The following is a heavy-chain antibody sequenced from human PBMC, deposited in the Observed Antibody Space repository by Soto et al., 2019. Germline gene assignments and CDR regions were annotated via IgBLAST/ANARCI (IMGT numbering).Heavy chain of an antibody. CDR2: VNPIGGHT. CDR1: GDTFTDYY. J-gene: IGHJ4*02. Sequence: QVQLMQSGAEVKKPGASVKVSCKASGDTFTDYYIHWVRQAPGQGLEWMGTVNPIGGHTTYAQHFLGRVTMTRDTSTSTLYMELTSLTSDDTAIYYCARGRHVVVVTAALDYLGQGTLVTVSS. D-gene: IGHD2-21*02. CDR3: ARGRHVVVVTAALDY. V-gene: IGHV1-46*01.